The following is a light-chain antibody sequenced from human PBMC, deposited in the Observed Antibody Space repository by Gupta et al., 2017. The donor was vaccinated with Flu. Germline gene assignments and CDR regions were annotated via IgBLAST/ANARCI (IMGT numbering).Light chain of an antibody. CDR3: SSYTSTNTFYV. CDR1: SSDVGGSNY. J-gene: IGLJ1*01. V-gene: IGLV2-14*01. CDR2: DVS. Sequence: QSALPHPASVAGSPRQSITISCTGTSSDVGGSNYVSWYQQHPGNSPKLMIYDVSNRPSGVATRFSGSKSGNTASLTISGLEAEDESDYYCSSYTSTNTFYVFGTGTKVTVL.